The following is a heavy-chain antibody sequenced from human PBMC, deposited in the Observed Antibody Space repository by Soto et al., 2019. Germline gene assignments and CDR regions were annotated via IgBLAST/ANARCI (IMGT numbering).Heavy chain of an antibody. CDR1: GGTFSRYA. CDR2: IIPIFAAA. D-gene: IGHD4-4*01. CDR3: ARAERPAPEARLTTFYYYGLDV. J-gene: IGHJ6*02. Sequence: QVQLVQSGAEVKKPGSSVKVSCKASGGTFSRYAISWVRQAPGQGLEWMGGIIPIFAAANYALKFQDRGTITEDESTSTAYMELSSLRAEDTALYYCARAERPAPEARLTTFYYYGLDVWGQGTTVTVSS. V-gene: IGHV1-69*01.